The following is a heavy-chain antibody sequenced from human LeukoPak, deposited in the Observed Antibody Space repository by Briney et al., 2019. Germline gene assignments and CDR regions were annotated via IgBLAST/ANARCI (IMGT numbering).Heavy chain of an antibody. Sequence: GGSLRLSCAASGFTFSSYWMSWVRQAPGKGLEWVANIKQDGSEKYYADSVKGRFTISRDNAKNSLYLQMNSLRAEDMALYYCAKGVYDFWSGKGCYFDYWGQGTLVTVSS. CDR1: GFTFSSYW. V-gene: IGHV3-7*03. CDR3: AKGVYDFWSGKGCYFDY. J-gene: IGHJ4*02. CDR2: IKQDGSEK. D-gene: IGHD3-3*01.